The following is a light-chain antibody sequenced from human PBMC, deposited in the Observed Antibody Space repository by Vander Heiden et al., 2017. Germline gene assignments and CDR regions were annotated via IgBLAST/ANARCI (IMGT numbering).Light chain of an antibody. J-gene: IGLJ1*01. CDR1: SSDVGDYNY. Sequence: QSALTQPASVSGSPGQSLTISCTGTSSDVGDYNYVSWYQHHPGKAPKLLIYDVSDRPSGVSNRFSGSKSGNTASLTISGLQAEDEADYYCSSYTSSSALYVFVTGTKVSVL. CDR3: SSYTSSSALYV. V-gene: IGLV2-14*03. CDR2: DVS.